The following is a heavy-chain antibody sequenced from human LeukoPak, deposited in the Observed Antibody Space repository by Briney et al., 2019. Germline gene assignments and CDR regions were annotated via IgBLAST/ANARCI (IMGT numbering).Heavy chain of an antibody. CDR2: ISYDGSNK. CDR1: GFTFSSYG. J-gene: IGHJ1*01. CDR3: AKESPETLGEYFQH. V-gene: IGHV3-30*18. Sequence: GSLRLSCAASGFTFSSYGMHWVRQAPGKGLEWVAVISYDGSNKYYADSVKGRFTISRDNSKNTLYLQMNSLRAEDTAVYYCAKESPETLGEYFQHWGQGTLVTVSS. D-gene: IGHD5-24*01.